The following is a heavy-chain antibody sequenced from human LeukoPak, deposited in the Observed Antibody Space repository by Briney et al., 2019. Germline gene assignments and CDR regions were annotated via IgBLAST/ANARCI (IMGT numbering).Heavy chain of an antibody. CDR3: ANPDSSGYYYNY. V-gene: IGHV3-23*01. Sequence: GSLRLSCAASGFTFSSYAMSWVRQAPGKGLEWVSAISGSGGSTYYADSVKGRFTIPRDNSKNTLYLQMNSLRAEDTAVYYCANPDSSGYYYNYWGQGTLVTVSS. J-gene: IGHJ4*02. CDR2: ISGSGGST. CDR1: GFTFSSYA. D-gene: IGHD3-22*01.